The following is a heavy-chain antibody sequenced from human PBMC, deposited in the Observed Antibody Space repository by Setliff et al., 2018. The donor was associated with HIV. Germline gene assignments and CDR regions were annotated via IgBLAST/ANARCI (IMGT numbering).Heavy chain of an antibody. CDR1: GYTFTSHF. D-gene: IGHD1-26*01. Sequence: GASVKVSCKASGYTFTSHFMHWVRQAPGQGLEWMGIINPSDGSADYVEKFQDRVTITRDTSTSTVYMEMNSLRAEDTAVYYCAREGVGATERYYFDYWGQGTLVTVSS. V-gene: IGHV1-46*01. J-gene: IGHJ4*02. CDR2: INPSDGSA. CDR3: AREGVGATERYYFDY.